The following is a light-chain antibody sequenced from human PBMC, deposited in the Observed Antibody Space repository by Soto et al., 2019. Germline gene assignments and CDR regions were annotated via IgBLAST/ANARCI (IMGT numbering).Light chain of an antibody. V-gene: IGKV3-15*01. CDR3: QQYEQWPVT. CDR2: GAS. CDR1: QSVTRN. Sequence: EIVMTQSPATLSVSPGERVTFSCRASQSVTRNLAWYQHKPGQAPRLLISGASTGAAAIPARFSGSGSGTEFTLTINSLQSEDYAIYYCQQYEQWPVTFGGGTKVEIK. J-gene: IGKJ4*01.